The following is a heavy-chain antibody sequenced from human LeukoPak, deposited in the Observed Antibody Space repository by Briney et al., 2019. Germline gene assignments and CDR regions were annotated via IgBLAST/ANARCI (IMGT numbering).Heavy chain of an antibody. CDR1: GFTFSSYG. J-gene: IGHJ4*02. CDR3: AKFAHTGYFDY. V-gene: IGHV3-30*18. Sequence: GSLRLSCAASGFTFSSYGMHWVRQAPGKGLEWVAVISYDGSNKYYADSVKGRFTISRDNSKNTLYLQMNSLRAEDTAVYYCAKFAHTGYFDYWGQGTLVTVSS. CDR2: ISYDGSNK.